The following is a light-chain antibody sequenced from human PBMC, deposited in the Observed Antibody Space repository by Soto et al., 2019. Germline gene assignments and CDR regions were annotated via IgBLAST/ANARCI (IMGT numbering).Light chain of an antibody. J-gene: IGLJ3*02. Sequence: QSVLTQPPSASGTPGQRVTISCSGSSSNLGSNSVNWYQQVPGTAPKLLISSDNQRPSGVPDRFFGSKSGTSASLTIIGLQAEDEADYYCQSYDSSLSGSGVFGGGTKLTVL. CDR2: SDN. V-gene: IGLV1-44*01. CDR3: QSYDSSLSGSGV. CDR1: SSNLGSNS.